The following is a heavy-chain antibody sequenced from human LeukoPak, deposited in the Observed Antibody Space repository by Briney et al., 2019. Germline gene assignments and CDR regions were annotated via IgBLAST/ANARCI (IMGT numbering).Heavy chain of an antibody. CDR3: ARGARSHGGFDY. CDR1: GGSISSYY. D-gene: IGHD3-16*01. Sequence: SETLSLTCTASGGSISSYYWSWIRQPAGKGLEWIGRIYTSGSTNYNPSLKSRVTMSVDTSKNQFPLKLSSVTAADTAVYYCARGARSHGGFDYWGQGTLVTVSS. V-gene: IGHV4-4*07. CDR2: IYTSGST. J-gene: IGHJ4*02.